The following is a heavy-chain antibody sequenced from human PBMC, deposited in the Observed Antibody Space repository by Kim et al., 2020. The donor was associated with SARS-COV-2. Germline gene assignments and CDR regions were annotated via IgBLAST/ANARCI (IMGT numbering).Heavy chain of an antibody. D-gene: IGHD5-18*01. J-gene: IGHJ4*02. V-gene: IGHV4-34*01. CDR1: GGSFSGYY. CDR2: INHSGST. Sequence: SETLSLTCAVYGGSFSGYYWSWIRQPPGKGLEWIGEINHSGSTNYNPSLKSRVTISVDTSKNQFSLKLSSVTAADTAVYYCARVFKGGFLGYSYGSMLDYWGQGTLVTVSS. CDR3: ARVFKGGFLGYSYGSMLDY.